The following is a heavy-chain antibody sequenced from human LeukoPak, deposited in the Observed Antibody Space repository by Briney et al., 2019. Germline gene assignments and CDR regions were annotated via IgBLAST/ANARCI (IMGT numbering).Heavy chain of an antibody. J-gene: IGHJ4*02. D-gene: IGHD2-2*01. CDR2: INPKSGGT. Sequence: ASVKVSCKPSGYTFTGYVIHWVRQAPGQGLEWMGWINPKSGGTNYAQKLQGRVTMTRDTSINTAYMDLSRLRSNDTAVYYCAREADCSGTSCYSQFLDYWGQGTLVTVSS. V-gene: IGHV1-2*02. CDR1: GYTFTGYV. CDR3: AREADCSGTSCYSQFLDY.